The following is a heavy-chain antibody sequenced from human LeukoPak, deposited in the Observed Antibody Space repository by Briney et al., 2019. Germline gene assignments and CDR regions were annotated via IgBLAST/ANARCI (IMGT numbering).Heavy chain of an antibody. CDR1: GGSISSSSYY. CDR2: IYYSGST. Sequence: SETLSLTCTVSGGSISSSSYYWGWIRQPAGKGLEWIGSIYYSGSTYYNPSLKSRVTISVDTSKNQFSLKLSSVTAADTAVYYCARHPSSSSWYGLGWFDPWGQGTLVTVSS. D-gene: IGHD6-13*01. V-gene: IGHV4-39*01. CDR3: ARHPSSSSWYGLGWFDP. J-gene: IGHJ5*02.